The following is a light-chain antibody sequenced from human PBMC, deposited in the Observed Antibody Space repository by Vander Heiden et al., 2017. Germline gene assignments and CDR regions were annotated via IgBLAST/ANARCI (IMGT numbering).Light chain of an antibody. CDR3: SAWDDSRNGVV. V-gene: IGLV1-44*01. CDR2: SNT. J-gene: IGLJ2*01. Sequence: SVLTQQPSASGTPGKRVTISCSGSSSNVGSNTVNWYQHPPGTAPKLLIYSNTQRPAALPDRFSGSKSATSASLAISGLQAEDEADYYCSAWDDSRNGVVFGGGTKLTVL. CDR1: SSNVGSNT.